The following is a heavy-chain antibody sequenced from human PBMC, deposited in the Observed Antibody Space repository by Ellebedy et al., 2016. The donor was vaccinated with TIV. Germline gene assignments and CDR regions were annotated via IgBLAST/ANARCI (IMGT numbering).Heavy chain of an antibody. J-gene: IGHJ4*02. D-gene: IGHD5-12*01. Sequence: GESLKISXAASGFTFSSYAMHWVRQAPGKGLEWVAVISYDGSNKYYADSVKGRFTISRDNSKNTLYLQMNSLRAEDTAVYYCARDKKTFIVATIVSSLDYWGQGTLVTVSS. CDR2: ISYDGSNK. V-gene: IGHV3-30*04. CDR1: GFTFSSYA. CDR3: ARDKKTFIVATIVSSLDY.